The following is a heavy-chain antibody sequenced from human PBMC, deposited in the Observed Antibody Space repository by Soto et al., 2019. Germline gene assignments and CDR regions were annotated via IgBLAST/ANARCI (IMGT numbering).Heavy chain of an antibody. Sequence: SETLSLTCAVYGGTFSGYYWRWIRQNKGKGLEWIGEINHSGSTNYNPSLKSRVTISVDTSKNQFSLKLSSVTAADTAVYYCARRLAGGWYMRAFDIWGQGTMVIVSS. J-gene: IGHJ3*02. V-gene: IGHV4-34*01. CDR3: ARRLAGGWYMRAFDI. CDR1: GGTFSGYY. D-gene: IGHD6-19*01. CDR2: INHSGST.